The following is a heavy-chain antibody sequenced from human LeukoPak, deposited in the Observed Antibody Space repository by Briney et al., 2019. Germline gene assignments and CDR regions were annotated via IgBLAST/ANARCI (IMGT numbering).Heavy chain of an antibody. Sequence: SETLSLTCTVSGGSISSSSYYWGWIRQPPGKGLEWIGSIFYSGRTSYNPSLKSRVTISVDTSKNQFSLKLSSVTAADTAVYYCARHWAAVTTFYVDFGWFDPWGQGTLVTVSS. CDR1: GGSISSSSYY. V-gene: IGHV4-39*01. J-gene: IGHJ5*02. CDR2: IFYSGRT. CDR3: ARHWAAVTTFYVDFGWFDP. D-gene: IGHD4-17*01.